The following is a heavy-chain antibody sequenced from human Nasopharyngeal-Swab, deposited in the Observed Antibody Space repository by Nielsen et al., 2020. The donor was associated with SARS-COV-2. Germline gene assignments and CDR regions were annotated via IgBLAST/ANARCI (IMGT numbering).Heavy chain of an antibody. Sequence: SETLSLTCTVSGGSTSSYYWSWIRQPPGKGLEWIGYIYYSGSTNYNPSLKSRVTISVDTSKNQFSLKLSSVTAADTAVYYCARGGDGYNGLDYWGQGTLVTVSS. CDR1: GGSTSSYY. CDR3: ARGGDGYNGLDY. CDR2: IYYSGST. D-gene: IGHD5-24*01. J-gene: IGHJ4*02. V-gene: IGHV4-59*08.